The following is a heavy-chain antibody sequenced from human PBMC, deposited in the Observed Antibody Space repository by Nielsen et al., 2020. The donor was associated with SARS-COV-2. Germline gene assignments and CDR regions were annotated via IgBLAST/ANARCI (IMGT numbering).Heavy chain of an antibody. D-gene: IGHD6-6*01. Sequence: WIRQPPGKGLEWVAYISYEGSKRYYADSVKGRFTISRDFSTSTLYLQMNSLRAEDTAVYYCAKLFKQLVRGWFDPWGQGTLVPSPQ. V-gene: IGHV3-33*05. CDR3: AKLFKQLVRGWFDP. J-gene: IGHJ5*02. CDR2: ISYEGSKR.